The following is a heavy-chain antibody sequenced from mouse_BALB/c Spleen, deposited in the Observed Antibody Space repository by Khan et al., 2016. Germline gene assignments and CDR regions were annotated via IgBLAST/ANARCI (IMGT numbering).Heavy chain of an antibody. D-gene: IGHD2-1*01. CDR2: IWSGGST. J-gene: IGHJ2*01. CDR1: GFSLISYG. Sequence: QVQLQQSGPGLVQPSQSLSITCTVSGFSLISYGVHWVRQSPGKGLEWLGVIWSGGSTDYNAAFITRMSISKDNSKSQAFFKMNSLQADDTARYCCARSNCYFDYWGQGTTLTVSS. V-gene: IGHV2-4*02. CDR3: ARSNCYFDY.